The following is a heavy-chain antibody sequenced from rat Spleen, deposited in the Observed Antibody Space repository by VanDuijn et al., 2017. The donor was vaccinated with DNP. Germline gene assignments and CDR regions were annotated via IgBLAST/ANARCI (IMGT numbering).Heavy chain of an antibody. D-gene: IGHD1-7*01. Sequence: EVQLVESGGGLVQPGRSMKVSCAASGFTFSKYGMAWVRQAPKKGLEWVAYISNDGGSTYYRDSVKGRFTISRDNAKRILFLEMDSLRYEDTATYYCATGWVFDYWGQGTLVTVSS. J-gene: IGHJ3*01. V-gene: IGHV5-27*01. CDR2: ISNDGGST. CDR1: GFTFSKYG. CDR3: ATGWVFDY.